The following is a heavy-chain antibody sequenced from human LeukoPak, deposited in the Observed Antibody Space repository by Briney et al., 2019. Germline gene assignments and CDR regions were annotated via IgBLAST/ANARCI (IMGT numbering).Heavy chain of an antibody. CDR2: ISSRSVYV. CDR3: ARSRTTVTKDPLDS. CDR1: GFTFSSYR. D-gene: IGHD4-17*01. Sequence: GGSLRLSCAAPGFTFSSYRMNWVRQAPGKGLEWVSAISSRSVYVYSADSVRGRFTISRDDAENSLFLQMNSLRAEDTAVYYCARSRTTVTKDPLDSWGQGTLVTVSS. V-gene: IGHV3-21*01. J-gene: IGHJ4*02.